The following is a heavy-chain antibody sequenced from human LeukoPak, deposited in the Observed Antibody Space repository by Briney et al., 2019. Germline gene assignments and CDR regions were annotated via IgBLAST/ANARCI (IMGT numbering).Heavy chain of an antibody. CDR3: ARERRVGYFDY. V-gene: IGHV1-46*01. CDR1: GYTFTSYY. J-gene: IGHJ4*02. Sequence: ASVKVSCKASGYTFTSYYMHSVRQAPGQGLEWMGIINPSGGSTSYAQKFQGRVTMTRDMSTSTVYMELSSLRSEDTAVYYCARERRVGYFDYWGQGTLVTVSS. D-gene: IGHD1-26*01. CDR2: INPSGGST.